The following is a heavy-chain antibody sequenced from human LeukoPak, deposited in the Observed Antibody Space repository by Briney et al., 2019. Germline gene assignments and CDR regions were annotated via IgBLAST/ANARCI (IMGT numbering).Heavy chain of an antibody. CDR2: IYYSGST. CDR1: GGSISSSRYY. CDR3: ARHYSYGGFDY. J-gene: IGHJ4*02. Sequence: SETLSLTCTVSGGSISSSRYYWGWIRQPPGKGLEWIGSIYYSGSTYYNPSLKSRVTISVDTSKNQFSLKLSSVTAADTAVYYCARHYSYGGFDYWGRGTQVTVSS. V-gene: IGHV4-39*01. D-gene: IGHD5-18*01.